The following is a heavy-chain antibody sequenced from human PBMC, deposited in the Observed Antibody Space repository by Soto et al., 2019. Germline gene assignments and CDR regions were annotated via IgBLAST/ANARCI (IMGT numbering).Heavy chain of an antibody. V-gene: IGHV1-18*01. D-gene: IGHD2-15*01. Sequence: ASVKVSCKASGYTFTSYGISWVRQAPGQGLEWMGWISAYNGNTNYAQKLQGRVTMTPDTSTSTAYMELRSLRSDDTAVYYCARDLGYCSGGSCSRRDYWGQGTLVTSPQ. CDR2: ISAYNGNT. CDR1: GYTFTSYG. J-gene: IGHJ4*02. CDR3: ARDLGYCSGGSCSRRDY.